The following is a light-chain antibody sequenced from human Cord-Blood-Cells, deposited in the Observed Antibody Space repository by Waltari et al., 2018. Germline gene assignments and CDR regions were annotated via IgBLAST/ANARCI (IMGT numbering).Light chain of an antibody. Sequence: QSALTQPRSVSGSPGQSVTISCTGTSSDVGGYNYVSWYQQHPGKAPKLMIYDVSKRPSRVPYRFSCSKSGNTASLTISGLQAEDEADYCCCSYAGSYTLVFGGGTKLTVL. V-gene: IGLV2-11*01. CDR1: SSDVGGYNY. CDR3: CSYAGSYTLV. J-gene: IGLJ2*01. CDR2: DVS.